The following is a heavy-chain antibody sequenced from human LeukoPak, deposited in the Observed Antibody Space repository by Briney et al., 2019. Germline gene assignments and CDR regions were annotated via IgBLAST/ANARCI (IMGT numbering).Heavy chain of an antibody. CDR2: INPNSGGT. D-gene: IGHD2-15*01. J-gene: IGHJ4*02. CDR1: GYSFTNYD. V-gene: IGHV1-8*02. CDR3: ARGPGLLCSGGGCYRGGSFDY. Sequence: ASVKVSCKASGYSFTNYDINWVRQAPGQGLEWMGWINPNSGGTNYAQKFQGRGTMTRNTSISTAYTELSSLRSEDTAVYYCARGPGLLCSGGGCYRGGSFDYWGQGTLVTVSS.